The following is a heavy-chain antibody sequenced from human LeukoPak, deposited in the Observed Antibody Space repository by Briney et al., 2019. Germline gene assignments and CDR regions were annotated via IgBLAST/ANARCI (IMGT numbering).Heavy chain of an antibody. CDR2: INHSGST. V-gene: IGHV4-34*01. CDR1: GGSFSGYY. J-gene: IGHJ5*02. D-gene: IGHD6-19*01. CDR3: ARDYSSGWSHYRYNWFDP. Sequence: PSETLSLTCAVYGGSFSGYYWSWIRQPPGKGLEWIGEINHSGSTNYNPSLKSRVTISVDTSKNQFSLKLSSVTAADTAVYYCARDYSSGWSHYRYNWFDPWGQGTLVTVSS.